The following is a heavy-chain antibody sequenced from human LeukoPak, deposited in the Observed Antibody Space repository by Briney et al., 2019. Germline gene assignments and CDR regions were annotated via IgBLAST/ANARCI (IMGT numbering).Heavy chain of an antibody. CDR2: IYNRGDR. Sequence: GGSLRLSCVASGFTFSSTHMSWYRQAPGKGLEWVSVIYNRGDRNYADSVKGRFTISRDNSKNTLYLQMNSLRAEDTAVYYCARKSGEMADAFDIWGQGTMVTVSS. V-gene: IGHV3-53*01. J-gene: IGHJ3*02. D-gene: IGHD5-24*01. CDR3: ARKSGEMADAFDI. CDR1: GFTFSSTH.